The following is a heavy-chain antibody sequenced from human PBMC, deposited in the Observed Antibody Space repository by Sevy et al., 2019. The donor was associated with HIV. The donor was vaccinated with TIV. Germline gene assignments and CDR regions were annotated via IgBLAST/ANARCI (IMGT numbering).Heavy chain of an antibody. CDR2: INPNSGVT. D-gene: IGHD3-3*01. J-gene: IGHJ3*02. CDR1: GYIFSDYN. Sequence: ASVKVSCKTTGYIFSDYNMHWVRQAPGQGLEWMALINPNSGVTIYAHNFRGRVSVARDTSMSTAYMDSIGLTTDDTAVYYCVREDINAPRTLLSFDIWGQGTMVTVSS. CDR3: VREDINAPRTLLSFDI. V-gene: IGHV1-2*06.